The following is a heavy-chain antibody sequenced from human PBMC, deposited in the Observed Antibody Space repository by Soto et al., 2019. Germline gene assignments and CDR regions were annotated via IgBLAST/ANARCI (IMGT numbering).Heavy chain of an antibody. D-gene: IGHD1-26*01. J-gene: IGHJ6*02. V-gene: IGHV3-74*01. CDR2: INSDGSST. CDR3: ASGGRWYYGMDV. CDR1: GFTFSSYW. Sequence: GSLRLSCAASGFTFSSYWMHWVRQAPGKGLVWVSRINSDGSSTSYADSVKGRFTISRDNAKNTLYLQMNSLRAEDTAVYYCASGGRWYYGMDVWGQGTTVTVSS.